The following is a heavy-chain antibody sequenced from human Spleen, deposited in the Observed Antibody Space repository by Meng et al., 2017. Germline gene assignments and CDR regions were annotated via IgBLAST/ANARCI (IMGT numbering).Heavy chain of an antibody. CDR1: GFSFSSYE. V-gene: IGHV3-48*03. CDR3: ARGKGGYGSLDV. Sequence: GESLKISCAASGFSFSSYEMNWVRQAPGKGLEWASYISSSGSNIYYADSVKGRFTISRDNAKNSLYLQMNSLRAEDTAVYYCARGKGGYGSLDVWGQGTPVTVSS. CDR2: ISSSGSNI. J-gene: IGHJ6*02. D-gene: IGHD3-10*01.